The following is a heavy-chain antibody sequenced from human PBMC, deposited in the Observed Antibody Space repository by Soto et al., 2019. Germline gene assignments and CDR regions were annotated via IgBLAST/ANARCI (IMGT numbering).Heavy chain of an antibody. D-gene: IGHD6-6*01. J-gene: IGHJ5*02. CDR3: ARAEGIAARPGWFDP. V-gene: IGHV4-61*01. CDR2: IYYSGST. Sequence: SETLSLTCTVSGGSVSSGSYYWSWIRQPPGKGLEWIGYIYYSGSTYYNPSLKSRVTISVDRSKNQLSLKLSSVTAADTAVYYCARAEGIAARPGWFDPWGQGTLVTVSS. CDR1: GGSVSSGSYY.